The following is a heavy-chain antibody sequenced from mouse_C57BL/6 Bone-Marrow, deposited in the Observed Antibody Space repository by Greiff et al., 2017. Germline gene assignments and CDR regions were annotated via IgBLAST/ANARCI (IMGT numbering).Heavy chain of an antibody. J-gene: IGHJ2*01. CDR1: GFSFTSYG. CDR2: IWCGGST. V-gene: IGHV2-2*01. CDR3: ARTRTGSFYY. Sequence: QVKLKQSGPGLVQPSQSLSIPCTVSGFSFTSYGVHWVRQSPGKGLEWLGVIWCGGSTDYNAAFISRLSISKEHSKSPVFLNMIRLQADNTTIYYIARTRTGSFYYWGQGTTLTVSS. D-gene: IGHD4-1*01.